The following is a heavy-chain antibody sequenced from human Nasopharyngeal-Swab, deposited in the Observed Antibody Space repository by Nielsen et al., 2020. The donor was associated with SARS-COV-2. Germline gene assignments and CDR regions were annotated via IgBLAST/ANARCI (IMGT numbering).Heavy chain of an antibody. D-gene: IGHD5-12*01. Sequence: GESLKISCATSGFTFSPYTMTWVRQAPGQGLQWISYITSGNSVQYADSVRGRFTISSDNAKNSLYLQMNSLTAEDTAVYYCARERGGGYGDYWGQGTLVTVSS. CDR2: ITSGNSV. J-gene: IGHJ4*02. CDR3: ARERGGGYGDY. V-gene: IGHV3-48*04. CDR1: GFTFSPYT.